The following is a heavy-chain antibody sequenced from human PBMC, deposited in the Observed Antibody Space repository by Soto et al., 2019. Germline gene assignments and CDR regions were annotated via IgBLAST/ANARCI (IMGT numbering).Heavy chain of an antibody. CDR1: GYTXTGFY. CDR3: ARGVSIAVAGYRY. V-gene: IGHV1-2*02. J-gene: IGHJ4*02. CDR2: INPNSGGT. D-gene: IGHD6-19*01. Sequence: AXVKVSCQASGYTXTGFYMQWLRQAPGQGLEWMGLINPNSGGTNYAQKFQGRVTMTRDTSISTAYMELSRLRSDDTAVYYCARGVSIAVAGYRYWGQGTLGTVS.